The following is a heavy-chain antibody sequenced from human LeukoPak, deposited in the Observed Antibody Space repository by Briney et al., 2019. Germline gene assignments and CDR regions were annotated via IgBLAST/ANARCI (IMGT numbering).Heavy chain of an antibody. CDR3: ARELVVPAAFYYYYGMDV. CDR1: GYTFTSYG. V-gene: IGHV1-18*01. J-gene: IGHJ6*02. D-gene: IGHD2-2*01. Sequence: GASVKVSCKASGYTFTSYGISWVRQAPGQGLEWMGWISAYNGNTNYAQKLQGRVTMTTDTSTSTAYMELRSLRSDDTAVYYCARELVVPAAFYYYYGMDVWGQGTTVTVSS. CDR2: ISAYNGNT.